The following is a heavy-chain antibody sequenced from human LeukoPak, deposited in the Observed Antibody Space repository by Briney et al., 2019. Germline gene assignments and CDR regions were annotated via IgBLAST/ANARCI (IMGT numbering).Heavy chain of an antibody. V-gene: IGHV1-58*01. J-gene: IGHJ1*01. D-gene: IGHD2-15*01. CDR1: EFNFARST. Sequence: SVKVSCKASEFNFARSTVLWARQTRGQSLEWIGWIVADSGNTNYAQKFEDRLTITRDMSTSTAYMELSSLRSEDTAVYFCAADPHSGGWSRPENFQQWGQGTLVTVSS. CDR2: IVADSGNT. CDR3: AADPHSGGWSRPENFQQ.